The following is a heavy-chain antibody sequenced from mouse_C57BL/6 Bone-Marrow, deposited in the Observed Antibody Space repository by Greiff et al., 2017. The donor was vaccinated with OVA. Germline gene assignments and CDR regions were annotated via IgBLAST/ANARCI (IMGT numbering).Heavy chain of an antibody. CDR3: ARPDYYGSSYGFAY. V-gene: IGHV1-66*01. CDR2: IYPGSGNT. CDR1: GYSFTSYY. J-gene: IGHJ3*01. Sequence: VHLVESGPELVKPGASVKISCKASGYSFTSYYIHWVKQRPGQGLEWIGWIYPGSGNTKYNEKFKGKATLTADTSSSTAYMQLSSLTSEDSAVYYCARPDYYGSSYGFAYWGQGTLVTVSA. D-gene: IGHD1-1*01.